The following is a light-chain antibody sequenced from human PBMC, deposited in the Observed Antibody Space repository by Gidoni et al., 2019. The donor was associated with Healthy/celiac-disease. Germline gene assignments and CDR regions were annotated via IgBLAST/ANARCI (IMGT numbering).Light chain of an antibody. J-gene: IGKJ2*01. CDR1: QSVSSN. Sequence: SQSVSSNLAWYQQKPGQAPRLLLYGASTRATGIPARFSGSGSGTEFTLTISSLQSEDFAVYYCQQYRTFGQGTKLEIK. CDR3: QQYRT. CDR2: GAS. V-gene: IGKV3-15*01.